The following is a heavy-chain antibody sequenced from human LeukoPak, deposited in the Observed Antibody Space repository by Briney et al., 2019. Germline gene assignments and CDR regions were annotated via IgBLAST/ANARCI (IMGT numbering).Heavy chain of an antibody. V-gene: IGHV3-64*01. J-gene: IGHJ6*03. Sequence: GGSLRLSCAASGFTFSSYAMHWVRQAPGKGLEYVSAISSNGGSTYYANSVKGRFTISRDNSKNTLYLQMGSLRAEDTAVYYCARDVKAVRSYYYYYYMDVWGKGTTVTVSS. CDR1: GFTFSSYA. CDR3: ARDVKAVRSYYYYYYMDV. CDR2: ISSNGGST. D-gene: IGHD6-19*01.